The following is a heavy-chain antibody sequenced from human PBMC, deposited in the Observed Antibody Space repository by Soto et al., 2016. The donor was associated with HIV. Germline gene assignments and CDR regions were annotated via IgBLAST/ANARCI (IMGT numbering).Heavy chain of an antibody. V-gene: IGHV3-74*01. J-gene: IGHJ4*02. CDR3: GRVEDGWSYSIDS. Sequence: VQLVESGGGLVQPGGSLRLSCAAFGFTFSGSWMHWVRQVPGKGLVWVARINTDGSVTNYADSVKGRFTIFRDNAENTVYLQMNSLRKEDTAIYYCGRVEDGWSYSIDSWGQGTLVAVSS. CDR2: INTDGSVT. D-gene: IGHD1-26*01. CDR1: GFTFSGSW.